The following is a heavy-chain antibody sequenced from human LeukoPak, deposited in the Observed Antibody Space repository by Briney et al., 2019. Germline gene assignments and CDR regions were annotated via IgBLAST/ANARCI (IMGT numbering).Heavy chain of an antibody. CDR3: AREEGLGVTVITHDAFDI. J-gene: IGHJ3*02. CDR2: IIPILGTA. V-gene: IGHV1-69*13. CDR1: GGTFSNNT. D-gene: IGHD4-4*01. Sequence: SVKVSCKAYGGTFSNNTFSWVRQAPGQGLEWMGGIIPILGTANYAQKFQGRVTITADESTSTAYMGLSSLRSEDTAVYYCAREEGLGVTVITHDAFDIWGQGTMVTVSS.